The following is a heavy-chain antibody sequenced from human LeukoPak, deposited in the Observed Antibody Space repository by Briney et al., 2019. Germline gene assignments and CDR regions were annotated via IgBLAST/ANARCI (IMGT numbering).Heavy chain of an antibody. J-gene: IGHJ3*02. D-gene: IGHD2-2*01. CDR2: IYYSGST. CDR3: ARDTCSSTSCYHAFEI. CDR1: GGSISSGGYY. V-gene: IGHV4-31*03. Sequence: SQTLSLTCTVSGGSISSGGYYWSWIRQHPGKGLEWIGYIYYSGSTYYNPSLKSRVTISVDTSKNQFSLKLSSVTAADKAVYYCARDTCSSTSCYHAFEIWGQGTMVTVSS.